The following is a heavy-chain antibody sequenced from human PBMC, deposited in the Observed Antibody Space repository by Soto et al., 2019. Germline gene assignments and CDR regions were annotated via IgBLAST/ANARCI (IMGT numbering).Heavy chain of an antibody. Sequence: SETLSLTCSVSGSSMTTYYWHWIRQAPGKGLEWIGFIYNSGRGSTGSNPSLKSRVTISVDTSKNQFSLKLSSVTAADTAVYYCARRYGSCFDYWGQGTLVTVSS. CDR2: IYNSGRGST. CDR1: GSSMTTYY. CDR3: ARRYGSCFDY. J-gene: IGHJ4*02. D-gene: IGHD5-18*01. V-gene: IGHV4-59*08.